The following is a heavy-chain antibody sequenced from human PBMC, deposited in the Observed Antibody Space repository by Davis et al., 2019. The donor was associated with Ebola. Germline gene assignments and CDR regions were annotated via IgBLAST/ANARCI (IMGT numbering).Heavy chain of an antibody. V-gene: IGHV1-18*01. CDR3: AGEGVWFGELLSYYFDY. CDR1: GYTFTSYG. J-gene: IGHJ4*02. Sequence: AASVTVSCKASGYTFTSYGISWVRQAPGQGLEWMGWISAYNGNTNYAQKLQGRVTMTTDTSTSTAYMELTRRRSDDTAVYYCAGEGVWFGELLSYYFDYWGQGTLVTVSS. CDR2: ISAYNGNT. D-gene: IGHD3-10*01.